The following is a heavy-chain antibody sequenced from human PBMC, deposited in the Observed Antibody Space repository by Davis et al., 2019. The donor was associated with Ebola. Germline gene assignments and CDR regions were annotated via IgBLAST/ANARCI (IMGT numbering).Heavy chain of an antibody. D-gene: IGHD3-3*01. J-gene: IGHJ6*04. CDR2: IYYSGST. CDR1: GGSISSGGYY. CDR3: ASLLYDFYYYGMDV. V-gene: IGHV4-31*03. Sequence: LRLSCTVSGGSISSGGYYWSWIRQHPGKGLEWIGYIYYSGSTYYNPSLKSRVTISVDTSKNQFSLKLSSVTAADTAVYYCASLLYDFYYYGMDVWGKGTTVTVSS.